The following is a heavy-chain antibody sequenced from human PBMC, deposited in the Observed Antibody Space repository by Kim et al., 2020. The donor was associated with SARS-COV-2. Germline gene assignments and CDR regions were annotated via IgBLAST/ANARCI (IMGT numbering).Heavy chain of an antibody. D-gene: IGHD4-17*01. J-gene: IGHJ6*02. Sequence: SETQSLTCAVYGGSFSGYYWSWIRQPPEKGLEWIGEINHSGSTNYNPSLKSRVTISVDTSKNQFSLKLSSVTAADTAVYYCARGSVQGGMDVWGQGTTVTVSS. CDR2: INHSGST. V-gene: IGHV4-34*01. CDR1: GGSFSGYY. CDR3: ARGSVQGGMDV.